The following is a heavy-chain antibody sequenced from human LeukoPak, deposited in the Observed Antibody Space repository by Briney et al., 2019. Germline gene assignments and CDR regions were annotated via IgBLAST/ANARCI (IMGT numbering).Heavy chain of an antibody. J-gene: IGHJ6*03. CDR1: GGSIINSAYY. Sequence: SETLSLTCTVSGGSIINSAYYWVWIRQPPGKGLEWIGHIYYSGSTYYNPSLKSRVTISVDTSMSQFSLKLSSVTAADTAVYYCARAETYYYYMDVWGKGTTVTVSS. CDR2: IYYSGST. CDR3: ARAETYYYYMDV. V-gene: IGHV4-39*07.